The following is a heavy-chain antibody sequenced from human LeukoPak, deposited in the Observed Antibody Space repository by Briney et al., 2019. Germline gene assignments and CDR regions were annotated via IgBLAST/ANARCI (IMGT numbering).Heavy chain of an antibody. CDR2: IIPIFGIA. D-gene: IGHD1-20*01. Sequence: SVKVSCKASGGTFSSYAISWVRHAPGQGLEWMVRIIPIFGIANYAQKFQGRVTITADKSTTTAYMELSSLRSEDTAVYYCAGVTGSYYGMDVWGQGTTVTVPS. CDR1: GGTFSSYA. CDR3: AGVTGSYYGMDV. J-gene: IGHJ6*02. V-gene: IGHV1-69*04.